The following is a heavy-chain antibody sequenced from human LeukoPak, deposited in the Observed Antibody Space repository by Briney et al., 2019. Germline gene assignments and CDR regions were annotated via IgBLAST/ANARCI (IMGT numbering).Heavy chain of an antibody. D-gene: IGHD1-26*01. Sequence: PSETLTLTCAVYGGSFSGYYWSWIRQPPGKGLEWIGEINHSGSTNYNPSLKSRVTISVDTSKNQFSLKLSSVTAADTAVYYCARNSGSVLYWGQGSLVTVSS. CDR2: INHSGST. J-gene: IGHJ4*02. V-gene: IGHV4-34*01. CDR3: ARNSGSVLY. CDR1: GGSFSGYY.